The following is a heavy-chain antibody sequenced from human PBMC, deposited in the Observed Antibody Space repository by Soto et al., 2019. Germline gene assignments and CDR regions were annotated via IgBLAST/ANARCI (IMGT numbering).Heavy chain of an antibody. J-gene: IGHJ6*02. V-gene: IGHV4-30-4*01. CDR1: GESISSGDHY. Sequence: PSETLSLTCTVSGESISSGDHYWSWVRQSPGEGLEWIGFIYYSGNTYYNPSLKSRVSTSVDTSNNQFSLKLNSVTAADTAVYYCARDAGYCNSVSCYPYNMDVWGQGTTVTVSS. CDR2: IYYSGNT. CDR3: ARDAGYCNSVSCYPYNMDV. D-gene: IGHD2-15*01.